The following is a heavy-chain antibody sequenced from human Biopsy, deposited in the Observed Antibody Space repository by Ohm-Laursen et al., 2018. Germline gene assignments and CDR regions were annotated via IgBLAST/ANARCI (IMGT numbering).Heavy chain of an antibody. CDR2: VNPNSNNT. CDR1: GYSFSSYD. D-gene: IGHD4-17*01. V-gene: IGHV1-8*01. J-gene: IGHJ4*02. CDR3: ATLTEDYGASPDS. Sequence: ASVKVSCKASGYSFSSYDINWVRQAAGQGLEWMGWVNPNSNNTRYAQKFQGRVTMTRDTSTSTVYMELNSLRSEDTAVYFCATLTEDYGASPDSWGQGTLVVVSS.